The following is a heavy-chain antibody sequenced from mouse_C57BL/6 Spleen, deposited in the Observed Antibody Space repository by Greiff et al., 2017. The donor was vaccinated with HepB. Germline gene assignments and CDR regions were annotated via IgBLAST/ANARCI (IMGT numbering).Heavy chain of an antibody. D-gene: IGHD1-1*01. V-gene: IGHV7-3*01. CDR3: ARSIVITTGLMDY. Sequence: EVKLMESGGGLVQPGGSLSLSCAASGFTFTDYYMSWVRQPPGKALEWLGFIRNKANGYTTEYSASVKGRFTISRDNSQSILYLQMNALRAEDSATYYCARSIVITTGLMDYWGQGTSVTVSS. CDR1: GFTFTDYY. J-gene: IGHJ4*01. CDR2: IRNKANGYTT.